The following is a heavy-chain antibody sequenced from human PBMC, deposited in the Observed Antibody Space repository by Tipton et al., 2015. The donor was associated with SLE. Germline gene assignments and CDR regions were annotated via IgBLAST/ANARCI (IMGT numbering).Heavy chain of an antibody. D-gene: IGHD3-3*01. CDR2: VNHSGST. CDR1: GGSFRDYF. J-gene: IGHJ4*02. Sequence: TLSLTCAVYGGSFRDYFWTWIRQSPGKGLEWIGDVNHSGSTDYHPSLKSRVTMSVDTSKNQFSLKLTSVTAADTALYYCARCTILGVVRGSFDSWGQGTLVTVS. V-gene: IGHV4-34*01. CDR3: ARCTILGVVRGSFDS.